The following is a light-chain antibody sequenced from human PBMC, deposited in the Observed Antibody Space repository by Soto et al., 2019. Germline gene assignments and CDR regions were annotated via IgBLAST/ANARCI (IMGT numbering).Light chain of an antibody. CDR1: QSVSSSY. CDR2: GAS. CDR3: QQYGSSPQT. J-gene: IGKJ5*01. V-gene: IGKV3-20*01. Sequence: EIVLTQSPGTLSLSPGERATLSCRASQSVSSSYLAWYQQRPGRAPRLLIYGASRRATGIPDRFSGSGSGTDFTLTISRLEPEDFAVYYCQQYGSSPQTFGQGTRLEIK.